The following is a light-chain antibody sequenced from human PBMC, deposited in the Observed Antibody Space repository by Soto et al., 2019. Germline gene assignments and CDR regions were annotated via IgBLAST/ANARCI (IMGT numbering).Light chain of an antibody. Sequence: QSALTQPASVSGSPGQSITISCTGTSSDVGGYNYVSWYQHHPDKAPKLMIYDVNNRPSGVSNRFSGSKSGNTASLTISGLQAEDDAAYYCSSYSSSSTRLVFGGGTQLTVL. J-gene: IGLJ2*01. CDR3: SSYSSSSTRLV. CDR2: DVN. CDR1: SSDVGGYNY. V-gene: IGLV2-14*03.